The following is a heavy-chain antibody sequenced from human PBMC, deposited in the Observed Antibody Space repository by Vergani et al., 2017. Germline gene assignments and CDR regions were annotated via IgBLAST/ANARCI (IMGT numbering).Heavy chain of an antibody. CDR2: INHSGST. D-gene: IGHD3-10*01. V-gene: IGHV4-34*01. CDR1: GGSFSGYY. CDR3: ARGRSPINTMVRGRLPYYYMDV. Sequence: QVQLQQWGAGLLKPSETLSLTCAVYGGSFSGYYWSWIRQPPGKGLEWIGEINHSGSTNYNPSLKSRVTISVDTSKNQFSLKLSSVTAADTAVYYCARGRSPINTMVRGRLPYYYMDVWGK. J-gene: IGHJ6*03.